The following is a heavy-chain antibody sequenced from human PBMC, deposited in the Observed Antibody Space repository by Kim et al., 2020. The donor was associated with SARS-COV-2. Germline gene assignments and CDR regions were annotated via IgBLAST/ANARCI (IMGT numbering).Heavy chain of an antibody. V-gene: IGHV4-59*13. Sequence: SETLSLTCTVSGGSINNNYWNWLRQPPGRGLEWIGYVYYNGFTLYNPPLKSRATISVDTSKNQFSLKMNSLTTADMAVYYCARGGWYYGSGSRNFDYWGRGTLVTVSS. J-gene: IGHJ4*02. CDR2: VYYNGFT. CDR3: ARGGWYYGSGSRNFDY. D-gene: IGHD3-10*01. CDR1: GGSINNNY.